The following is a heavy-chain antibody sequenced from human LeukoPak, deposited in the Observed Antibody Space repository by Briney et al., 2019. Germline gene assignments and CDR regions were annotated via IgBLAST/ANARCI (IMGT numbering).Heavy chain of an antibody. J-gene: IGHJ4*02. Sequence: SVKVSCKASGGTFSSYAISWVRQAPGQGLEWMGGIIPIFGTANYAQKFQGRVTITADESTSTAYMELSSLRSEDTAVYHCARHSGSGWQALGYWGQGTLVTVSS. D-gene: IGHD6-19*01. CDR1: GGTFSSYA. CDR2: IIPIFGTA. V-gene: IGHV1-69*01. CDR3: ARHSGSGWQALGY.